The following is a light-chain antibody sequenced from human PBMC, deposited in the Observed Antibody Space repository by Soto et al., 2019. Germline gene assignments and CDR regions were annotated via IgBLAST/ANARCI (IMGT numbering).Light chain of an antibody. Sequence: EIVLTQSPGTLSLSPGERATLSCRASQSVSSYYFAWYQQKRGKAPRLLIYSVSSRATGIPDRFSGSGSETDFTITISRLEPEDFAVYYCQQYGSSPWTVGQGTKVEIK. CDR1: QSVSSYY. CDR3: QQYGSSPWT. CDR2: SVS. J-gene: IGKJ1*01. V-gene: IGKV3-20*01.